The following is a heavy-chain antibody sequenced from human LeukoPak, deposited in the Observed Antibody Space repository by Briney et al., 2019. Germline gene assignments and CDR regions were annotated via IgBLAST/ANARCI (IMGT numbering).Heavy chain of an antibody. Sequence: GEPLKISCEGSGGSFTKFWIGWVRQMPGKGLELMGIICPADSDTRYSPSFQGQVTISADKSISTAYLQWSSLKTSDTAMYYCARLPHCGSDCYPNWFDSWGQGTLVTVSS. D-gene: IGHD2-21*02. J-gene: IGHJ5*01. CDR3: ARLPHCGSDCYPNWFDS. V-gene: IGHV5-51*01. CDR1: GGSFTKFW. CDR2: ICPADSDT.